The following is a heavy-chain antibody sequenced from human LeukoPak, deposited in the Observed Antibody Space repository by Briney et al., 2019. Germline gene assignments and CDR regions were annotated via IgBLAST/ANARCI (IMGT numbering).Heavy chain of an antibody. CDR3: ARGFYYGSGNWFDP. Sequence: PSQTLSLTCTVPGGSISSGDYYWSWIRQPPGKGLEWIGYIYYSGSTYYNPSLKSRVTISVDTSKNQFSLKLSSVTAADTAVYYCARGFYYGSGNWFDPWGQGTLVTVSS. J-gene: IGHJ5*02. V-gene: IGHV4-30-4*01. D-gene: IGHD3-10*01. CDR2: IYYSGST. CDR1: GGSISSGDYY.